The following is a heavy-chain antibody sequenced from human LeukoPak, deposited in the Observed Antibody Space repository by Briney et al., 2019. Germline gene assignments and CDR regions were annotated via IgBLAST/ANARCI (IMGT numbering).Heavy chain of an antibody. Sequence: SETLSLTCTVSGGSISSGSYYWSWIRQPAGKGLEWIGRIYTSGSTNYNPSLKSRVTISVDTSKNQFSLKLSSVTAADTAVYYCARGAEYYYYYYMDVWGKGTTVTISS. CDR3: ARGAEYYYYYYMDV. J-gene: IGHJ6*03. V-gene: IGHV4-61*02. CDR1: GGSISSGSYY. CDR2: IYTSGST.